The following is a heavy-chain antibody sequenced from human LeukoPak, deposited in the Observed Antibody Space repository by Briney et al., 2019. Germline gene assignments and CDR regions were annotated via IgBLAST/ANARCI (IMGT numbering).Heavy chain of an antibody. CDR2: ISAYNGNT. V-gene: IGHV1-18*01. CDR3: ARDPGVPAAMYPFDY. CDR1: GYTFSSYG. D-gene: IGHD2-2*01. Sequence: ASVKLSCKASGYTFSSYGISWVRQAPGQGLEWMGWISAYNGNTNYAQKLQGRVHMTTDTFTSTAYMELRSLRSDYTAVYYCARDPGVPAAMYPFDYWGQGTLVTVSS. J-gene: IGHJ4*02.